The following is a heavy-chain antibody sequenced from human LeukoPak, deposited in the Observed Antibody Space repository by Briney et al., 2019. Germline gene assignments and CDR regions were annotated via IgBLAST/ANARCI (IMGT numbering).Heavy chain of an antibody. J-gene: IGHJ5*02. V-gene: IGHV1-2*02. Sequence: ASVKVSCKASGYTFTGYYMHWVRQAPGQGLEWMGWINPNSGGTNYAQKFQGRVTMTRDTSISTAYMELSRLRSDDTAVYYCARDVVNKNIRNYYGSGSYPFDPWGQGTLVTVSS. CDR1: GYTFTGYY. D-gene: IGHD3-10*01. CDR3: ARDVVNKNIRNYYGSGSYPFDP. CDR2: INPNSGGT.